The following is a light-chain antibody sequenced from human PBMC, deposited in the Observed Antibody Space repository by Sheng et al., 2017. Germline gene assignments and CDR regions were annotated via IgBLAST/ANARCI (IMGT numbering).Light chain of an antibody. CDR2: AAS. CDR1: QGITNY. V-gene: IGKV1-NL1*01. J-gene: IGKJ2*03. CDR3: QQYHSHYG. Sequence: IQLTQSPSSLSASVGDRVTITCRAGQGITNYLAWYQQKPGKAPKLLVHAASKLHTGVPSRFVGSGSGTDFTLTITSLQPDDFATYYCQQYHSHYGFAQGTKLE.